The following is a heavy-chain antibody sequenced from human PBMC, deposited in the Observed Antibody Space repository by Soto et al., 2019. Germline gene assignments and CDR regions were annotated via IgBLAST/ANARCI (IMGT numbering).Heavy chain of an antibody. Sequence: EVQLVESGGGLVQPGGSLRLSCAASGFTFSTYSMNWVRQAPGKGLEWVSYISSSSSTIFYTDSVKGRFTVSRDNAKNSLYLQMNSLRAEDTAVYYCARPTCYYDSSGPPAYWGQGTLVTVSS. V-gene: IGHV3-48*01. CDR3: ARPTCYYDSSGPPAY. D-gene: IGHD3-22*01. J-gene: IGHJ4*02. CDR2: ISSSSSTI. CDR1: GFTFSTYS.